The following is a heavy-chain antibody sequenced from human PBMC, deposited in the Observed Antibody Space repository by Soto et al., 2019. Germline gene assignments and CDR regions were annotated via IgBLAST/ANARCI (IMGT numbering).Heavy chain of an antibody. D-gene: IGHD3-10*01. V-gene: IGHV1-18*01. Sequence: GASVKVSCKASGYTFTSYGISWVRQAPGQGLEWMGWISAYNGNTNYAQKLQGRVTMTTDTSTSTAYMELRSLRSDDTAVYYCARCYFFGSGSSRSSYYYYYMDVWGKGTTVTVSS. CDR2: ISAYNGNT. J-gene: IGHJ6*03. CDR1: GYTFTSYG. CDR3: ARCYFFGSGSSRSSYYYYYMDV.